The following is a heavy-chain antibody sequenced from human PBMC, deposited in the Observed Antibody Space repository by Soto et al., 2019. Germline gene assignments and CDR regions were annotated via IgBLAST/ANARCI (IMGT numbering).Heavy chain of an antibody. J-gene: IGHJ6*02. V-gene: IGHV3-33*01. D-gene: IGHD6-13*01. CDR3: ARWGQLAQTRYYYVMAA. CDR2: IWYDGSNK. Sequence: GGSLRLSCAASGFTFSSYGMHWVRQAPGKGLEWVAVIWYDGSNKYYADSVKGRFTISRDNSKNTLYLQMNSLRAEDTAVYYYARWGQLAQTRYYYVMAAGGQGTTVTVSS. CDR1: GFTFSSYG.